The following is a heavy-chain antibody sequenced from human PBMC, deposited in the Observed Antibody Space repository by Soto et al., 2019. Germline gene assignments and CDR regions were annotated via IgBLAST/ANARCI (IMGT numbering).Heavy chain of an antibody. V-gene: IGHV4-39*01. CDR1: GGSISSSSYY. CDR2: IYYSGST. CDR3: ARQGGLLNYYDSSGYPSNWFDP. J-gene: IGHJ5*02. D-gene: IGHD3-22*01. Sequence: QLQLQESGPGLVKPSETLSLTCTVSGGSISSSSYYWGWIRQPPGKGLEWIGSIYYSGSTYYNPSLKSRVTISVYTSKNQFSLKLSSVTAADTAVYYCARQGGLLNYYDSSGYPSNWFDPWGQGTLVTVSS.